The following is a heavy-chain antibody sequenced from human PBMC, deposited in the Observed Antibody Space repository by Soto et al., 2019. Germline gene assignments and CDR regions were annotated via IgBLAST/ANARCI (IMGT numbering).Heavy chain of an antibody. Sequence: LSLTCNVSGASMRSYYWTWMRLSPGKGLEWIGDIFYSGSTNLNPSLRSRLSISIDTSKNKFSLMLNSVTAADTAVYYCAGDLRCCGLDVWGQGTTVTVSS. CDR3: AGDLRCCGLDV. V-gene: IGHV4-59*01. J-gene: IGHJ6*01. CDR1: GASMRSYY. D-gene: IGHD3-9*01. CDR2: IFYSGST.